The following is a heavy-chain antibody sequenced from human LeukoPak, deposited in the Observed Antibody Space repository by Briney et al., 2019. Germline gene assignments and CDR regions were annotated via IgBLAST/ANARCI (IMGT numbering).Heavy chain of an antibody. V-gene: IGHV4-31*03. Sequence: SETLSLTCTVSSGSISSGGYYWSWIRQHPGKGLEWIGYIYYSGSTYYNPSLKSRVTISVDTSKNQFSLKLSSVTAADTAVYYCAREVYDILTGPIDYWGQGTLVTVSS. J-gene: IGHJ4*02. CDR3: AREVYDILTGPIDY. D-gene: IGHD3-9*01. CDR2: IYYSGST. CDR1: SGSISSGGYY.